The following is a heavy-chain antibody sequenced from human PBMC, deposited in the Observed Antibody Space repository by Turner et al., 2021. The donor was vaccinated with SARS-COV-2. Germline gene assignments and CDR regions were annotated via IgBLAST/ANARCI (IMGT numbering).Heavy chain of an antibody. D-gene: IGHD2-2*01. CDR1: GFIFSSYA. J-gene: IGHJ4*02. CDR3: ARACSSTGCYYFDS. Sequence: EVQLLESGGGLVQPGGSLRLSCAAPGFIFSSYAMSWVRQPPGKGLEWVSIIGSSGKDTYYADPVKGRFTISRDNSKNTLYLQMNSLRAEDTAVYYCARACSSTGCYYFDSWGQGTLVTVSS. V-gene: IGHV3-23*01. CDR2: IGSSGKDT.